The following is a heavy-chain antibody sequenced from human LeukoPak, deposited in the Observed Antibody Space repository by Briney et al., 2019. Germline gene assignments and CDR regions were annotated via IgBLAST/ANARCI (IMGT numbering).Heavy chain of an antibody. CDR3: ARLYYDSSGYYQICYFDH. J-gene: IGHJ4*02. D-gene: IGHD3-22*01. CDR1: GGSISSSSYY. Sequence: SETLSLTCTVSGGSISSSSYYWGWIRQPPGKGLEWIGSIYYSGSTYYNPSLKSRVTISVDTSKNQFSLNLSSVTAADTAVYYCARLYYDSSGYYQICYFDHWGQGTLVTVSS. CDR2: IYYSGST. V-gene: IGHV4-39*01.